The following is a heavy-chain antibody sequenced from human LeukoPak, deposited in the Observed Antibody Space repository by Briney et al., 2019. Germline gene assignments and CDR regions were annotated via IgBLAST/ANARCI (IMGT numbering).Heavy chain of an antibody. V-gene: IGHV3-74*01. CDR2: IKRDESTA. Sequence: GGSLRLSCAASGFTFSNSWMNWVRQAPGKGLVWVARIKRDESTATYADSVRGRFRISRDNAKNTVYLQMNSLRAEDTAAYYCVKSDYFDPWGQGTLVIVSS. J-gene: IGHJ5*02. CDR3: VKSDYFDP. D-gene: IGHD4/OR15-4a*01. CDR1: GFTFSNSW.